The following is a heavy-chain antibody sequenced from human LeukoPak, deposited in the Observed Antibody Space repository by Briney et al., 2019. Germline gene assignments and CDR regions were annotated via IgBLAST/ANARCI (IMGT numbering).Heavy chain of an antibody. CDR1: GFTFSSNA. CDR2: ISSNGGST. J-gene: IGHJ4*02. D-gene: IGHD2-2*01. Sequence: GGSLRLSCAASGFTFSSNAMHWVRQAPGKGLEYVPAISSNGGSTYYANSVKGRFTISRDNSKNTLYLQMSSLRAEDMAVYYCARGRGLYCSSTSCSSFDYWGQGTLVTVSS. CDR3: ARGRGLYCSSTSCSSFDY. V-gene: IGHV3-64*01.